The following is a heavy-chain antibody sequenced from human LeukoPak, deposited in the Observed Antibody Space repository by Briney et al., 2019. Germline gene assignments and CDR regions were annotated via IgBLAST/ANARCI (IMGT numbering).Heavy chain of an antibody. CDR1: GGSISSSNW. CDR3: ARAPSYVDTAMVNPGFDY. J-gene: IGHJ4*02. CDR2: IYHSGST. V-gene: IGHV4-4*02. Sequence: SETLSLTCAVSGGSISSSNWWSWVRQPPGKGLEWIGEIYHSGSTNYNPSLKSRVTISVDKSKNQFSLKLSSVTAADTAVYYCARAPSYVDTAMVNPGFDYWGQGTLVTVSS. D-gene: IGHD5-18*01.